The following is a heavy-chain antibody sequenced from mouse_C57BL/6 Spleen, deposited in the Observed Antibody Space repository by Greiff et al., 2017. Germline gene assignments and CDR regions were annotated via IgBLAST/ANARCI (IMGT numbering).Heavy chain of an antibody. CDR1: GFTFSAYG. J-gene: IGHJ4*01. CDR2: ISSGSSTI. Sequence: EVKLVESGGGLVKPGGSLKLSCAASGFTFSAYGMHWVRQAPEKGLEWVAYISSGSSTIYYADTVKGRFTISRDNAKNTLFLQMTSLRSEDTAMYYCARDGRLDYWGQGTSVTVSS. V-gene: IGHV5-17*01. CDR3: ARDGRLDY. D-gene: IGHD2-3*01.